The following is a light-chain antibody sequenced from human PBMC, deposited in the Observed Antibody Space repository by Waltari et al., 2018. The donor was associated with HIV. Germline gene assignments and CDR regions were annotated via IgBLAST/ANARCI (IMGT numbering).Light chain of an antibody. CDR1: SSNIGTNS. CDR3: ATWDDSLNAYV. Sequence: QSLLTQSPSTSATPGQRVTISCSGSSSNIGTNSLHWYQQLPGTAPRLLIYNTAQRPSGVPDRISGSRSGTSASLDISGVQSEDEADYYCATWDDSLNAYVFASGTKVNVL. CDR2: NTA. J-gene: IGLJ1*01. V-gene: IGLV1-44*01.